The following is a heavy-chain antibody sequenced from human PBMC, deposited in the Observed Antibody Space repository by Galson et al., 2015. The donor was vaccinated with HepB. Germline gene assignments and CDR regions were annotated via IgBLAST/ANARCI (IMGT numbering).Heavy chain of an antibody. V-gene: IGHV1-18*01. CDR1: GYTFTSYG. J-gene: IGHJ4*02. CDR2: ISAYNGNT. D-gene: IGHD3-22*01. CDR3: ARTPTSSGYNYYFDY. Sequence: SVKVSCKASGYTFTSYGISWVRQAPGQGLEWMGWISAYNGNTNYAQKLQGRVTMTTDTSTSTAYMELRSLRSDDTAVYYCARTPTSSGYNYYFDYWGQGTLVTVSS.